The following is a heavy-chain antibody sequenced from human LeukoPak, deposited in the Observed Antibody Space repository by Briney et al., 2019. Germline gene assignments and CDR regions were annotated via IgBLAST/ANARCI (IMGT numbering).Heavy chain of an antibody. Sequence: GGSLRLSCAASGFTFSSYWMSWVRQAPGKGLEWVANIKQDGSEKYYVDSVKGRFTISRDSAKNSLYLQMNSLRAEDTAVYYCARVRVVVPAAPMDYWGQGTLVTVSS. J-gene: IGHJ4*02. CDR2: IKQDGSEK. D-gene: IGHD2-2*01. CDR3: ARVRVVVPAAPMDY. V-gene: IGHV3-7*01. CDR1: GFTFSSYW.